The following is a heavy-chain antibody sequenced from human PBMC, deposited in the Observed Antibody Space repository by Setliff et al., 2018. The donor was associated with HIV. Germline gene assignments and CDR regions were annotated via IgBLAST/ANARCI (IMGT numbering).Heavy chain of an antibody. Sequence: SVKVSCKASGGTFSSYAISWVRQAPGQGLEWMGGIIPILGIANYAQKFQGRVTITADESTSTAYMELSSLRSEDTAVYYCARVGHSSSYHYYGMDVWGQGTMVTVSS. J-gene: IGHJ6*02. D-gene: IGHD6-13*01. CDR1: GGTFSSYA. CDR2: IIPILGIA. V-gene: IGHV1-69*10. CDR3: ARVGHSSSYHYYGMDV.